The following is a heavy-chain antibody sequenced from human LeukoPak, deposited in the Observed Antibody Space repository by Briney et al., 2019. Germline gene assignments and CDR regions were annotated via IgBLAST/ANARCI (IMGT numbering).Heavy chain of an antibody. D-gene: IGHD5-18*01. CDR2: ISGSGGST. CDR3: SKAGDTNYYRYGDY. CDR1: GFTFSDYY. V-gene: IGHV3-23*01. Sequence: PGGSLRLSCAASGFTFSDYYMSWVRQAPGKGLEWVSAISGSGGSTYYADSVKGRFTISRDNSKNTLYLQMNNLRGEDTALYYCSKAGDTNYYRYGDYWGQGTLVTVSS. J-gene: IGHJ4*02.